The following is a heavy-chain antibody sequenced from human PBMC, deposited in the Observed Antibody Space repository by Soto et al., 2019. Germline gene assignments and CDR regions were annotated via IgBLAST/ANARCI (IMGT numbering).Heavy chain of an antibody. CDR1: GYTLTELS. J-gene: IGHJ4*02. CDR3: ATLDYYDSSGYLFDY. D-gene: IGHD3-22*01. Sequence: ASVKVSCKVPGYTLTELSMHWVRQAPGKGLEWKGDFDPEDGEKNYAQKIKSKVTINEDTSTDTAYMELISLRSEDSAVYYCATLDYYDSSGYLFDYWGQGTLVTVSS. CDR2: FDPEDGEK. V-gene: IGHV1-24*01.